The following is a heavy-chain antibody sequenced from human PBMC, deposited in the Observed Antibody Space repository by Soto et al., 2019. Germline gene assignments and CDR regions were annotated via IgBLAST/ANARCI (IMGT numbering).Heavy chain of an antibody. CDR3: ASGDPSELFEY. V-gene: IGHV3-30*03. CDR1: GFTFSNYG. CDR2: ISYDGGNK. J-gene: IGHJ4*02. D-gene: IGHD1-7*01. Sequence: QMQQVESGGGVVQPGRSLRLSCVASGFTFSNYGMHWVRQAPGKGLEWVAVISYDGGNKFCIDSVKGRFTISRDNSQNTLYLQMNSLRTEDTAVYYCASGDPSELFEYWGQGALVTVSS.